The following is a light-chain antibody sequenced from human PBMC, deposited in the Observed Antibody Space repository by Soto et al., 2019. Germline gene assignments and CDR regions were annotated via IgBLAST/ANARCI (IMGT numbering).Light chain of an antibody. Sequence: QSVLTQPASMYGSPGQSITISCTGTDSDVGAYDYVSWYQQYPNQAPKLLIYDVSRRPSGISSRFSGSKSGNTASLTISGLQGEDEADYYCSSYTATNIVFGGGTQLTVL. CDR1: DSDVGAYDY. CDR3: SSYTATNIV. J-gene: IGLJ2*01. V-gene: IGLV2-14*03. CDR2: DVS.